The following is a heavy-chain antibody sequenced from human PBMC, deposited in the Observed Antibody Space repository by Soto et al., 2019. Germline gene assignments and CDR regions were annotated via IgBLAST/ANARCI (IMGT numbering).Heavy chain of an antibody. CDR3: AASTFQSGVSGYFHLDH. CDR2: IIPLFDSA. J-gene: IGHJ4*02. D-gene: IGHD3-3*01. V-gene: IGHV1-69*06. Sequence: QVHLVQSGTEVKKPGSSVKVSCTTSADTFSNQAFSWVRQAPGQGLEWMGGIIPLFDSASYAQRSHDRVTVTADKFTHTVYMELRSLTSEDTAVYYCAASTFQSGVSGYFHLDHWGQGTLVTVSS. CDR1: ADTFSNQA.